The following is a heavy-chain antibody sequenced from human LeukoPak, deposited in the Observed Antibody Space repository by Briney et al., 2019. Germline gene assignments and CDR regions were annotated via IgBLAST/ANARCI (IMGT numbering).Heavy chain of an antibody. CDR1: GFTFSSYN. Sequence: KSGGSLRLSCAASGFTFSSYNMNWVRQAPGKGLEWVSYISSSSSHIYYADSVKGRFTISRDNAKNSLYLQMNSLRAEDTAVHYCARTQGSSGYYSAREYYFDYWGQGTLVTVSS. CDR3: ARTQGSSGYYSAREYYFDY. CDR2: ISSSSSHI. D-gene: IGHD3-22*01. V-gene: IGHV3-21*05. J-gene: IGHJ4*02.